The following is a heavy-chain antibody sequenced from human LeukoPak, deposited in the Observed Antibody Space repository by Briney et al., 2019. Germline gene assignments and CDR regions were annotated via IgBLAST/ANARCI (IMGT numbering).Heavy chain of an antibody. CDR2: INTDGSTT. V-gene: IGHV3-74*01. Sequence: GGSLRLSCAGSGFTFSTYWMHWVRQAPGGGLVWVSGINTDGSTTSYADSVKGRFTISRDNAKNTVYLQMNSLRAEDTAVYYCGTAFEFWGQGTLVTVSS. CDR3: GTAFEF. J-gene: IGHJ4*02. D-gene: IGHD5-18*01. CDR1: GFTFSTYW.